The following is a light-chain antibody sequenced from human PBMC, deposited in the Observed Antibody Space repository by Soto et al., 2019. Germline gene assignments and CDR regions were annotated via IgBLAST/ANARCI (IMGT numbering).Light chain of an antibody. CDR3: SSYTTSSTHGV. J-gene: IGLJ3*02. CDR2: EVS. Sequence: QSALPQPASVSGSPGQSITISCTGTSSDVGGYNYVSWYQQHPGNAPKLMIYEVSNRPSGVSNRFSGSKSGNTASLPISGLQAEDEADYYCSSYTTSSTHGVFGGGTKLTVL. CDR1: SSDVGGYNY. V-gene: IGLV2-14*01.